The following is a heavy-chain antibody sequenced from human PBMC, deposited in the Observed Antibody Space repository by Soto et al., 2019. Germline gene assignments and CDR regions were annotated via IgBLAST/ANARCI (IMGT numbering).Heavy chain of an antibody. D-gene: IGHD1-1*01. J-gene: IGHJ4*02. Sequence: SVKVSCKASGGTFSSYAISWVRQAPGQGLEWMGGIVPIFGTANYAQKFQGRVTITADKSTSTAYMELSSLRSEDTAVYYCARGPVPGTTGYFDYWGQGTLVTVSS. CDR3: ARGPVPGTTGYFDY. V-gene: IGHV1-69*06. CDR1: GGTFSSYA. CDR2: IVPIFGTA.